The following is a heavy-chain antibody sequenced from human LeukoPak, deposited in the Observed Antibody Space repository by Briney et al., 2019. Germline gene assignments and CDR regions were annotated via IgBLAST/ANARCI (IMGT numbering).Heavy chain of an antibody. Sequence: ASVKVSCRASGYTFTTHDINWVRQATGQGLEWLGWMSPNGGDTGYAQKFQGRVTMTSDSSISTAYMELSSLRSEGTAIYYCVRTPPNWGFDYWGQGTLVTVSS. CDR2: MSPNGGDT. CDR1: GYTFTTHD. V-gene: IGHV1-8*01. D-gene: IGHD7-27*01. J-gene: IGHJ4*02. CDR3: VRTPPNWGFDY.